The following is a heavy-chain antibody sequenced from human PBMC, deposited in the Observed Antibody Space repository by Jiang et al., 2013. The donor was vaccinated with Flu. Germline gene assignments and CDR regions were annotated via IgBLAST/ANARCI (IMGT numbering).Heavy chain of an antibody. V-gene: IGHV1-46*03. CDR3: ARGQRVVLHDY. D-gene: IGHD3-3*01. J-gene: IGHJ4*02. CDR2: INPSGGST. Sequence: SGYTFTSYYMHWVRQAPGQGLEWMGIINPSGGSTSYAQKFQGRVTMTRDTSTSTVYMELSSLRSEDTAVYYCARGQRVVLHDYWGQGTLVTVSS. CDR1: GYTFTSYY.